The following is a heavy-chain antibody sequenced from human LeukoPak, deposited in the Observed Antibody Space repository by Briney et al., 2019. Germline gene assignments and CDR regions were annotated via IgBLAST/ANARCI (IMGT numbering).Heavy chain of an antibody. CDR2: IYSGGYT. J-gene: IGHJ4*02. CDR3: ARGRPAHYFDS. D-gene: IGHD6-6*01. V-gene: IGHV3-66*01. CDR1: GFTVSSTY. Sequence: GGSLRLSCAASGFTVSSTYLTWVRQAPGKGLEWLSVIYSGGYTYYADSVKGRFFISRDISENMVYLQMNSLSVEDTAVYFCARGRPAHYFDSWGQGALVTVSS.